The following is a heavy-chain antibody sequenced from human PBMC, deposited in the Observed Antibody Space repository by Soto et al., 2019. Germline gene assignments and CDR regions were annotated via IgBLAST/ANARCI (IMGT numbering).Heavy chain of an antibody. CDR1: GFPFSTYW. V-gene: IGHV3-7*05. Sequence: GGSLRLSCAASGFPFSTYWMSWVRQAPGRGLEWVGNIGQDGADKEYMGSVKGRFTISRDNAENSLYLQMHNLRAEDTAVYFCARDPYNYGDLGYGMDVWGQGTAVTVSS. CDR2: IGQDGADK. CDR3: ARDPYNYGDLGYGMDV. D-gene: IGHD2-21*02. J-gene: IGHJ6*02.